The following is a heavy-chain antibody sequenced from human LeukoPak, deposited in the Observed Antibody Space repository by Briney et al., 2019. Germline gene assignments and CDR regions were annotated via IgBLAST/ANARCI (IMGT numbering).Heavy chain of an antibody. CDR3: ARVYYYDSSGYASPKDYFDY. Sequence: PSETLSLTCVVYGESFSGYSWSWIRQPPGKGLEWIGYIYYSGSTYYNPSLKSRVTISVDTSKYQFSLKLSSVTAADTAVYYCARVYYYDSSGYASPKDYFDYWGQGTLVTVSS. V-gene: IGHV4-31*11. D-gene: IGHD3-22*01. J-gene: IGHJ4*02. CDR1: GESFSGYS. CDR2: IYYSGST.